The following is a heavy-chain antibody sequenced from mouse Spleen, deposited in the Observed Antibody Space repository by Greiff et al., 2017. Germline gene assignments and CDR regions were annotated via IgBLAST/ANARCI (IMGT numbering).Heavy chain of an antibody. V-gene: IGHV1-76*01. CDR1: GYTFTDYY. CDR2: IYPGSGNT. D-gene: IGHD1-1*01. Sequence: QVQLQQSGAELVRPGASVKLSCKASGYTFTDYYINWVKQRPGQGLEWIARIYPGSGNTYYNEKFKGKATLTAEKSSSTAYMQLSSLTSEDSAVYFCARDGSMYYFDYWGQGTSLTVSS. CDR3: ARDGSMYYFDY. J-gene: IGHJ2*02.